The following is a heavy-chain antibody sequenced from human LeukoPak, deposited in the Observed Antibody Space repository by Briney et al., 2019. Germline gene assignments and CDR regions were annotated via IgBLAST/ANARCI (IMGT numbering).Heavy chain of an antibody. CDR2: IYRSGST. CDR1: GYSISSGYY. CDR3: ARLPPLIVVVPAANGYNWFDP. V-gene: IGHV4-38-2*01. J-gene: IGHJ5*02. Sequence: SETLSLTCAVSGYSISSGYYWGWIRQPPGKGLEWIGSIYRSGSTYYNPSLKSRVTISVDTSKNQFSLKLSPVTAADTAVYYCARLPPLIVVVPAANGYNWFDPWGQGTLVTVSS. D-gene: IGHD2-2*01.